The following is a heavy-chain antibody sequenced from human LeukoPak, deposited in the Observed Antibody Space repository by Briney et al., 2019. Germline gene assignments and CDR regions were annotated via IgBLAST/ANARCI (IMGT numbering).Heavy chain of an antibody. Sequence: PGGSLRLSRAAPGLTFSSYAMSWVRQAPGKGLEWVSAISGSSGHTYYADSVKGRFTISRDNSKNTLYLQMNSLRAEDTAVYYCAKVGFSEMEWLLYSDHWGQGTLVTVSS. CDR2: ISGSSGHT. J-gene: IGHJ4*02. CDR3: AKVGFSEMEWLLYSDH. CDR1: GLTFSSYA. D-gene: IGHD3-3*01. V-gene: IGHV3-23*01.